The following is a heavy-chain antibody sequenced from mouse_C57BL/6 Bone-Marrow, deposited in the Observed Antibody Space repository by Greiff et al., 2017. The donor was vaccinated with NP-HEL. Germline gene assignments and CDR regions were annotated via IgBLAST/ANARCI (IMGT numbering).Heavy chain of an antibody. CDR3: ARWAFAY. Sequence: VQLQQPGAELVRPGTSVKLSCKASGYTFTSYWMHWVKQRPGQGLEWIGVIDPSVSYTNYNQKFKGKATLTVDTSSSTAYMQLSSLTSEDSAVYYCARWAFAYWGQGTLVTVSA. V-gene: IGHV1-59*01. J-gene: IGHJ3*01. CDR1: GYTFTSYW. CDR2: IDPSVSYT.